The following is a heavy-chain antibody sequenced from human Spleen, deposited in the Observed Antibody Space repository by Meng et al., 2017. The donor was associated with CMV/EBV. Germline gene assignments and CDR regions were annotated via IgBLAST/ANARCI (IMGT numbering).Heavy chain of an antibody. CDR1: GCSFRISTLC. Sequence: SGCSFRISTLCWGWIRQSPGRGLEWIGSIHYTGNTYRNPSLWGRVSMSVDTSKNQFSLNLTSVTAADTSIYYCARLSDNGWYYFDSWGQGTLVTVSS. D-gene: IGHD6-19*01. CDR3: ARLSDNGWYYFDS. J-gene: IGHJ4*02. CDR2: IHYTGNT. V-gene: IGHV4-39*01.